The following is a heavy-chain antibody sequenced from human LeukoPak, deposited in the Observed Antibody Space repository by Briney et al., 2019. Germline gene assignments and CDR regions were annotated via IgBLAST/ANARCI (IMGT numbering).Heavy chain of an antibody. D-gene: IGHD5-18*01. J-gene: IGHJ6*03. Sequence: PGGSLRLSCAASGFTFSSHAMHWVRQAPGKGLEYVSAISSNGGSTYYANSVKGRFTISRDNSKNTLYLQMGSLRAEDMAVYYCARGDTAYYYYMDVWGKGTTVTVSS. CDR3: ARGDTAYYYYMDV. CDR1: GFTFSSHA. V-gene: IGHV3-64*01. CDR2: ISSNGGST.